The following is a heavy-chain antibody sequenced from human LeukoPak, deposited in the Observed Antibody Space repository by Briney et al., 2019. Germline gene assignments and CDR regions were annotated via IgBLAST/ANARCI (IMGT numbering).Heavy chain of an antibody. V-gene: IGHV3-23*01. D-gene: IGHD6-6*01. J-gene: IGHJ5*02. Sequence: GGSLSLSCATSGFTFSNSDMNWVRQAPGKGLEWVSAISGSGGSTYYADSVKGRFTISRDNSKNTLYLQMDSLRAEDTAVYYCAKVWASSSLWFDPWGQGTLVTVSS. CDR2: ISGSGGST. CDR3: AKVWASSSLWFDP. CDR1: GFTFSNSD.